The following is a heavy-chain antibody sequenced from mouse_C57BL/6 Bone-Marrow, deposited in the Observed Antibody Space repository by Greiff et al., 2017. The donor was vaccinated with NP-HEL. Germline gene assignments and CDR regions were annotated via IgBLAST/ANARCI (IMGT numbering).Heavy chain of an antibody. Sequence: VKVVESGAELARPGASVKLSCKASGYTFTSYGISWVKQRTGQGLEWIGEIYPRSGNTYYNEKFKGKATLTADKSSSTAYMEIRSLTSEDSAVYFGARHYRRGYAMDYWGQGTSVTVSS. D-gene: IGHD2-14*01. V-gene: IGHV1-81*01. CDR3: ARHYRRGYAMDY. J-gene: IGHJ4*01. CDR2: IYPRSGNT. CDR1: GYTFTSYG.